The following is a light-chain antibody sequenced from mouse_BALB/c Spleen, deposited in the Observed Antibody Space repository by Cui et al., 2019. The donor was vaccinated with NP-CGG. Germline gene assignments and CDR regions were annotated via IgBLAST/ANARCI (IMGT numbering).Light chain of an antibody. Sequence: QVFVTQVYALTTSPGETVTLTCRSSTGAVTSSNYANWVQEKPDHLFTGLIGGTNNRLPGVPARFSGSLIGDKAALTITGAQTEDEAIYFCALWYSNHWVFGGGTKLTVL. CDR2: GTN. V-gene: IGLV1*01. CDR3: ALWYSNHWV. J-gene: IGLJ1*01. CDR1: TGAVTSSNY.